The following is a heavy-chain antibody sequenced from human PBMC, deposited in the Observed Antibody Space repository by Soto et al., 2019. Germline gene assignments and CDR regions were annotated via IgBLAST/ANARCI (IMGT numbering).Heavy chain of an antibody. CDR1: GDSVSSNTAA. V-gene: IGHV6-1*01. J-gene: IGHJ6*02. Sequence: PSQTLSLTCASSGDSVSSNTAAWNWIRQSPSRGLEWLGRTYYRSKWYNDYAVSVKSRITINPDTSKNQFSLQLNSVTPEDTAVYYCALGVEVDGPYYYYGMDVWGQGTTVTVSS. D-gene: IGHD6-19*01. CDR3: ALGVEVDGPYYYYGMDV. CDR2: TYYRSKWYN.